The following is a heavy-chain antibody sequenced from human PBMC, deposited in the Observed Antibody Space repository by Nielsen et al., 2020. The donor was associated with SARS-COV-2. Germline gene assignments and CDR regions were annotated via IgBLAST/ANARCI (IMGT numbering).Heavy chain of an antibody. Sequence: GGSLRLSCAASGFTFSSYAMSWVRQAPGKGLEWVSALSGSGGNTFYADSVKGRFTISRDNSKNTLYLQMNSLRAEDTAVYYCAKDRAMVRGVIDYWGQGTLVTVSS. J-gene: IGHJ4*02. CDR2: LSGSGGNT. CDR1: GFTFSSYA. CDR3: AKDRAMVRGVIDY. V-gene: IGHV3-23*01. D-gene: IGHD3-10*01.